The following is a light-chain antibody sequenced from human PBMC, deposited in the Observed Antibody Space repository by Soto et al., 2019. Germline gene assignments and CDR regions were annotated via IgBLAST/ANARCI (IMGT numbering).Light chain of an antibody. Sequence: VMTHSPLSLPVTPGEPASISCRSSHSLLHSDGYNYLDWYLQKPGQSPQLLIYLGSNRASGVPDRFSGSGSGTDFTLKISRVEAEDVGVYYCMQPLQSWTFGQGTKV. V-gene: IGKV2-28*01. CDR2: LGS. CDR1: HSLLHSDGYNY. J-gene: IGKJ1*01. CDR3: MQPLQSWT.